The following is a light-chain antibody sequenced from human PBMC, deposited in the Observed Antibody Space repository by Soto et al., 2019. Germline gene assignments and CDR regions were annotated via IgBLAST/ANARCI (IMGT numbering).Light chain of an antibody. CDR1: QSISSY. V-gene: IGKV1-39*01. Sequence: DIQITHSPSSLSASVGDRVTITFRASQSISSYLNWYQQKPGKAPKLLIYAASSLQSGVPSRFSGSGSGTDFTLTISSMQPEDFANYYCQQSYSTPPTFGGGTKVDIK. CDR3: QQSYSTPPT. CDR2: AAS. J-gene: IGKJ4*01.